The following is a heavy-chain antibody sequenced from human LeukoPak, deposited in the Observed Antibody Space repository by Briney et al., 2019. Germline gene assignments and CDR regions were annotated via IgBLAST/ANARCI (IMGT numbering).Heavy chain of an antibody. D-gene: IGHD2/OR15-2a*01. CDR3: ARHRADRVILDAFDM. J-gene: IGHJ3*02. CDR1: GYSFTSYW. Sequence: GESLKISCKGSGYSFTSYWIGWVRQMPGKGLEWMGIIYPGDSDTRYSPSFQGQVTMSVDKSISTAYLQLISLKASDTAMFYCARHRADRVILDAFDMWGQGTMVTVSS. CDR2: IYPGDSDT. V-gene: IGHV5-51*01.